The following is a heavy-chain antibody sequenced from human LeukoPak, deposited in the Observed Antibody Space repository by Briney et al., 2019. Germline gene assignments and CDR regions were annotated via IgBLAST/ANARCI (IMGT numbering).Heavy chain of an antibody. CDR2: ISSSSSYI. V-gene: IGHV3-21*01. CDR3: ARRDGWTDY. D-gene: IGHD5-24*01. Sequence: GGSLRLSCAASGFTFSSYSMNWVRQAPGKGLEWVSSISSSSSYIYYADSVKGRLTISRDNAKNSLYLQMNSLRAKDTAVYYCARRDGWTDYWGQGTLVTVSS. CDR1: GFTFSSYS. J-gene: IGHJ4*02.